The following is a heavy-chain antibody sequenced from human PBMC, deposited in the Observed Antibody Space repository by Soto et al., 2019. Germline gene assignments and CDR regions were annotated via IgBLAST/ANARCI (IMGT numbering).Heavy chain of an antibody. V-gene: IGHV3-21*01. CDR2: ISSSSSYI. CDR1: GFTFSSYS. Sequence: EVQLVESGGGLVKPGGSLRLSCAASGFTFSSYSMNWVRQAPGKGLEWVSSISSSSSYIYYADSVKGRFTISRDNAKNSLYLQMNSLRAEDTAVYYCARVSAVDGGYYYGMDVWGQGTTVTVSS. D-gene: IGHD6-19*01. J-gene: IGHJ6*02. CDR3: ARVSAVDGGYYYGMDV.